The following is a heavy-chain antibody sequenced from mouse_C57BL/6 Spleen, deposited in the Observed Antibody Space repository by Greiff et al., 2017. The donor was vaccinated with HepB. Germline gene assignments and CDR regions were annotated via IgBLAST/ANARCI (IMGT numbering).Heavy chain of an antibody. D-gene: IGHD1-1*01. Sequence: VQVVESGPELVKPGASVKLSCKASGYTFTSYDINWVKQRPGQGLEWIGWIYPRDGSTKYNEKFKGKATLTVDTSSSTAYMGLHRLTSEDSAVYICAREDYYSSGSIGYWGQGTSVTVSS. CDR1: GYTFTSYD. CDR2: IYPRDGST. V-gene: IGHV1-85*01. CDR3: AREDYYSSGSIGY. J-gene: IGHJ4*01.